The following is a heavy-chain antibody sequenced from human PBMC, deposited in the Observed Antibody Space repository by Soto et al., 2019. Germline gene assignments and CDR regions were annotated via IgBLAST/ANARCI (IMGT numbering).Heavy chain of an antibody. CDR1: GFTFSSFG. J-gene: IGHJ5*02. CDR2: ISYDGSDK. D-gene: IGHD3-16*01. CDR3: AKTSGYDYVWGSSGLDP. V-gene: IGHV3-30*18. Sequence: QVQLVESGGGVVQPGRSLRLSCAASGFTFSSFGMHWVRQAPDKGLQWVAVISYDGSDKYYADSAKGRFSISRDDSTNTMFLQMNSLRPEDTAVYYCAKTSGYDYVWGSSGLDPWGQGTLVTVSS.